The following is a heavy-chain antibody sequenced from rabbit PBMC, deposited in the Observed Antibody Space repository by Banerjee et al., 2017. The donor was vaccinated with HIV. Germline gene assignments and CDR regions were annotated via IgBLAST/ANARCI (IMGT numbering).Heavy chain of an antibody. J-gene: IGHJ4*01. Sequence: QEQLVESGGGLVQPGGSLKLSCKASGFDFSNYGVSWVRQAPGKGLEWIGYIDPVFGSTYYASWVNGRFTISSHNAQNTLYLQLNSPTAADTATYFCVRDGVMGYDDYGDNLWGPGTLVTVS. V-gene: IGHV1S47*01. CDR3: VRDGVMGYDDYGDNL. CDR2: IDPVFGST. D-gene: IGHD2-1*01. CDR1: GFDFSNYG.